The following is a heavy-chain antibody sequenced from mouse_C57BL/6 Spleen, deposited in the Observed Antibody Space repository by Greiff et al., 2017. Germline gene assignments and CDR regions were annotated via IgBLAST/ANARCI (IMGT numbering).Heavy chain of an antibody. V-gene: IGHV1-80*01. J-gene: IGHJ3*01. CDR1: GYSFTGYY. Sequence: VQLQQSGPELVKPGASVKISCKASGYSFTGYYMNWVKQSPGKGLEWIGQIYPGDGDTNYNGKFKGKATLTADKSSSTAYMQLSSLTSEDSAVYFCVGYDYGTWFAYWGTGTLVTVSA. D-gene: IGHD2-4*01. CDR2: IYPGDGDT. CDR3: VGYDYGTWFAY.